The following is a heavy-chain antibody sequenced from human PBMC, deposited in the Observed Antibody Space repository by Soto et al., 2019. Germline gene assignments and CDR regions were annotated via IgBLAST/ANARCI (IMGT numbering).Heavy chain of an antibody. V-gene: IGHV1-69*08. CDR1: GGTFSSYT. CDR3: ARDPPVDIVATVFVDY. CDR2: IIPILGIA. D-gene: IGHD5-12*01. J-gene: IGHJ4*02. Sequence: QVQLVQSGAEVKKPGSSVKVSCKASGGTFSSYTISWVRQAPGQGLEWMGRIIPILGIANYAQKFQGRVTITADKSTSTAYMELSSLRSEDTAVYYCARDPPVDIVATVFVDYWGQGTLFTVSS.